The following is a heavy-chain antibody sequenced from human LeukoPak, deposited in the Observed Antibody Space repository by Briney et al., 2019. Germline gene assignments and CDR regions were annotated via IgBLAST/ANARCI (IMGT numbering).Heavy chain of an antibody. CDR1: GFTFSSYS. CDR2: ISSSSSYI. J-gene: IGHJ4*02. CDR3: ARDREWLVHDY. Sequence: GGSLRLSCAASGFTFSSYSMNWVHQAPGKGLEWVSSISSSSSYIYYADSVKGRFTISRDNAKNSLYLQMNSLRAEDTAVYYCARDREWLVHDYWGQGTLVTVSS. V-gene: IGHV3-21*01. D-gene: IGHD6-19*01.